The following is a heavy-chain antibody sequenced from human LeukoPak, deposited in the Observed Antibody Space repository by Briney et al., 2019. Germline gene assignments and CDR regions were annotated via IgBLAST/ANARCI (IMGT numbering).Heavy chain of an antibody. CDR3: ARPTTGYGSGSYYYGY. J-gene: IGHJ4*02. CDR2: INHSGST. V-gene: IGHV4-34*01. Sequence: PSETLSLTCAVYGGSFSGYYWSWIRQPPGKGLEWIGEINHSGSTNYNPSLKSRVTISVDTFKNQFSLKLSSVTAADTAVYYCARPTTGYGSGSYYYGYWGQGTLVTVSS. CDR1: GGSFSGYY. D-gene: IGHD3-10*01.